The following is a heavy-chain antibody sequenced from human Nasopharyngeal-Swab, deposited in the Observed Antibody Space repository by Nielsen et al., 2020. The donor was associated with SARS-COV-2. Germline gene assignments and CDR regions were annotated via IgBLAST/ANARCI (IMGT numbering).Heavy chain of an antibody. CDR1: GGSFSGYY. D-gene: IGHD3-22*01. V-gene: IGHV4-34*01. J-gene: IGHJ3*02. CDR2: INHSGST. Sequence: SQTLSLTCAVYGGSFSGYYWSWIRQPPGKGLEWIGEINHSGSTNYNPSLKSRVTISVDTSKNQFSLKLSSVTAADTAVYYCAREGPPWLSAFDIWGQGTMVTVPS. CDR3: AREGPPWLSAFDI.